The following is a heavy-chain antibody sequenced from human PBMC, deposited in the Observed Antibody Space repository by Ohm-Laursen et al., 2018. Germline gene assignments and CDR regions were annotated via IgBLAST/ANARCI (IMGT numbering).Heavy chain of an antibody. CDR2: INPYSGGT. D-gene: IGHD6-19*01. CDR1: GYTFTDYY. CDR3: ARVLWRAVAANGPLGY. V-gene: IGHV1-2*02. Sequence: ASVKVSCKASGYTFTDYYMHWVRQAPGQGLEWMGRINPYSGGTSNPQKFQGRVTMTRDTSISTAYMELSSLRSDDTAVYYCARVLWRAVAANGPLGYWGQGTLVTVSS. J-gene: IGHJ4*02.